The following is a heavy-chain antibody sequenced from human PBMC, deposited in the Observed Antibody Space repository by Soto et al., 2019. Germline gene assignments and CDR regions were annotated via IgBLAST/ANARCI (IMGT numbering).Heavy chain of an antibody. CDR1: GFSLSTSGMC. CDR3: ARSRDYGGNSYYYGMDV. Sequence: SGPTLVNPTQTLTLTCTFSGFSLSTSGMCVIWIRQPPGKALEWLALIDWDDDKHFSTSLKTRLTISKDTSKNQVVLTMTNMDPVDTATYYCARSRDYGGNSYYYGMDVWGQGTTVTVSS. D-gene: IGHD4-17*01. CDR2: IDWDDDK. J-gene: IGHJ6*02. V-gene: IGHV2-70*13.